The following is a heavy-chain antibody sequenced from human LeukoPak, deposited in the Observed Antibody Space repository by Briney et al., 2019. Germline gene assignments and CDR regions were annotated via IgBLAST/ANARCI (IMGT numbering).Heavy chain of an antibody. Sequence: ASVKVSCKASGYTFTSYDINWLRQATGQGPEWMGWMNPNSGATGYAQKFQGRVTMTRSTSINTAYMELSSLRSEDTAVYYCARVDSSSWYNWFDPWGQGTLVTVSS. J-gene: IGHJ5*02. CDR3: ARVDSSSWYNWFDP. CDR2: MNPNSGAT. D-gene: IGHD6-13*01. V-gene: IGHV1-8*01. CDR1: GYTFTSYD.